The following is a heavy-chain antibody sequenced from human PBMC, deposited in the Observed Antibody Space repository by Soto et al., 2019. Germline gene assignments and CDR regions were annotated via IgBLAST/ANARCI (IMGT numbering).Heavy chain of an antibody. CDR1: GFTFSNAW. Sequence: GGSLRLSCAASGFTFSNAWMSWVRQTPGKGLEWVGRIKSKTDGGTTDYAAPVKGRFTISRDDSKNTVYLQVNSLKIEDTAVYYCTTDDPINRYWGQGTLVTVSS. CDR3: TTDDPINRY. V-gene: IGHV3-15*01. J-gene: IGHJ4*02. CDR2: IKSKTDGGTT.